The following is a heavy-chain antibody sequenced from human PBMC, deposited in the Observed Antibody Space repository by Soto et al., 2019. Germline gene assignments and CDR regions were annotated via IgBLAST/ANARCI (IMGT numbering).Heavy chain of an antibody. J-gene: IGHJ4*02. Sequence: EVQLLESGGGLVQPGGSLRLSCAASGFTFSSYAMSWVRQAPGKGLEWVSAISGSGGSTYYADSVKGRFTISRDTSKNTLYLQMNRLRAEDTAVYYCAKLSDMYVVVIHSDYWGQGTLVTVSS. CDR3: AKLSDMYVVVIHSDY. CDR2: ISGSGGST. CDR1: GFTFSSYA. V-gene: IGHV3-23*01. D-gene: IGHD3-22*01.